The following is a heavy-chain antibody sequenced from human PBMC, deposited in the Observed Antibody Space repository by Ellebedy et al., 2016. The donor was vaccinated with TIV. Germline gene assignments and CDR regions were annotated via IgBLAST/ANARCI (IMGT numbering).Heavy chain of an antibody. Sequence: MPSETLSLTCTVSGGSISSGGYYWSWIRQHPGKGLEWIGYIYYSGSTYYNPSLKSRVTISVDTSKNQFSLKLSSVTAADTAVYYCAREKTLTTVTRGLLDYWGQGTLVTVSS. CDR2: IYYSGST. V-gene: IGHV4-31*03. CDR1: GGSISSGGYY. CDR3: AREKTLTTVTRGLLDY. J-gene: IGHJ4*02. D-gene: IGHD4-17*01.